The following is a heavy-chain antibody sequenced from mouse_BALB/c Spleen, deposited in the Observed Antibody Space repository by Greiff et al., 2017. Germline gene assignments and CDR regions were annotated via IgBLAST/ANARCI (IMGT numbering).Heavy chain of an antibody. CDR2: IWSGGST. J-gene: IGHJ3*01. D-gene: IGHD4-1*01. V-gene: IGHV2-2*02. CDR1: GFSLTSYG. Sequence: VQLQQSGPGLVQPSQSLSITCTVSGFSLTSYGVHWVRQSPRKGLEWLGVIWSGGSTDYNAAFISRLSISKDNSKSQVFFKMNSLQVNDTAIYYCARNSLTGTGFAYWGQGTLVTVSA. CDR3: ARNSLTGTGFAY.